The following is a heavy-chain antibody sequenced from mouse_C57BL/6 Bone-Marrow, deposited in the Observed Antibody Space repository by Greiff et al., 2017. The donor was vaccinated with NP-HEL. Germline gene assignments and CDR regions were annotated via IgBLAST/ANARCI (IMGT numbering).Heavy chain of an antibody. CDR3: ARGVYGGYAMDY. D-gene: IGHD1-2*01. CDR1: GYAFSSSW. V-gene: IGHV1-82*01. Sequence: VQLQQSGPELVKPGASVKISCKASGYAFSSSWMNWVKQRPGKGLEWIGRIYPGDGDTNYNGKFKGKATLTADKSSSTAYMQLSSLTSEDSAVCFCARGVYGGYAMDYWGQGTSVTVSS. CDR2: IYPGDGDT. J-gene: IGHJ4*01.